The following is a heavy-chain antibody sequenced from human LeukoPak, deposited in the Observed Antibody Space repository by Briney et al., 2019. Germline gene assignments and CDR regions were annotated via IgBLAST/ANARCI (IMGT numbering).Heavy chain of an antibody. CDR2: IKQDGSEK. CDR1: GFTFSMYW. CDR3: AGGTGWLIDY. V-gene: IGHV3-7*03. Sequence: PGGSLRLSCAVSGFTFSMYWMNWVRQAPGKGLEWVAIIKQDGSEKFYVDSVEGRFAISGDNAKNSLYLQMNSLRAEDTAVYYCAGGTGWLIDYWGQGTLVTVSS. D-gene: IGHD6-19*01. J-gene: IGHJ4*02.